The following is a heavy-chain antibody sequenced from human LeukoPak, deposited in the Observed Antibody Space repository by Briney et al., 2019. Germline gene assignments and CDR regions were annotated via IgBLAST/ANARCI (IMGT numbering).Heavy chain of an antibody. J-gene: IGHJ5*02. V-gene: IGHV1-69*13. CDR1: GGTFSSYA. CDR2: IIPIFGTA. CDR3: ARDVNSYYYA. Sequence: SVKVSCKAYGGTFSSYASSWVRQAPGQGLEWMGGIIPIFGTAHYAQKFQGRVTITADESTSTAYLELSSLRSEDTAVYYCARDVNSYYYAWGQGTLVTVSS. D-gene: IGHD3-10*01.